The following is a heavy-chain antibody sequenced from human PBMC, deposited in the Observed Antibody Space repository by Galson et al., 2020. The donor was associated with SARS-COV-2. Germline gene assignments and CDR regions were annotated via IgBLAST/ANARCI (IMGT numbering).Heavy chain of an antibody. CDR3: ARRGGTVTTQRFDL. D-gene: IGHD4-17*01. J-gene: IGHJ2*01. CDR1: GGSFSTTSYF. V-gene: IGHV4-39*01. Sequence: SETLYLTCTVSGGSFSTTSYFWGWIRQPPGQGLEWIVTIYYSGTTYYNPSLRSRVTISVDTARNQFSLKRNSVTAADTAVYYCARRGGTVTTQRFDLWGRGTLVTVSS. CDR2: IYYSGTT.